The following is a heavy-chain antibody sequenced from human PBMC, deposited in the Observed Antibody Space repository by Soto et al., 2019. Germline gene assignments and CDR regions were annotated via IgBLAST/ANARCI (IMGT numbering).Heavy chain of an antibody. CDR2: IYYSVST. V-gene: IGHV4-30-4*01. Sequence: SETLSLTCTVSGDSISSRDHYWNWVQHPPGKGLEWIGYIYYSVSTYYNPSLKSRIIISVDTSKKQLSLKLRSVTAADTAVYYCAREALPEFDYYGMEVWGQETAVIVSS. J-gene: IGHJ6*02. CDR1: GDSISSRDHY. CDR3: AREALPEFDYYGMEV.